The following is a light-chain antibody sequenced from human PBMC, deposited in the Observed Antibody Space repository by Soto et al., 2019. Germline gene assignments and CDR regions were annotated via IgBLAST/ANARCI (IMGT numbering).Light chain of an antibody. CDR1: QSVTSNY. V-gene: IGKV3-20*01. Sequence: EVVLTQSPGTVSLSPGERATLSCRASQSVTSNYLAWYQQKPGQAPRLLIYAASSRATGIPDRFSGSGSGTDFTLSISRLESEDFAVYYCQHYVSSVTWTFCQGTKVEIK. CDR2: AAS. CDR3: QHYVSSVTWT. J-gene: IGKJ1*01.